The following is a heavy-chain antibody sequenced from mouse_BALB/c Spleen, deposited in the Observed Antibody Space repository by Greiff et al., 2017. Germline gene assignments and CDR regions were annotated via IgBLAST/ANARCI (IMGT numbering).Heavy chain of an antibody. D-gene: IGHD2-14*01. V-gene: IGHV5-4*02. Sequence: EVQLVESGGGLVKPGGSLKLSCAASGFTFSDYYMYWVRQTPEKRLEWVATISDGGSYTYYPDSVKGRFTISRDNAKNNLYLQMSSLKSEDTAMYYCARDRYDWYFDVWGAGTTGTVSS. J-gene: IGHJ1*01. CDR1: GFTFSDYY. CDR2: ISDGGSYT. CDR3: ARDRYDWYFDV.